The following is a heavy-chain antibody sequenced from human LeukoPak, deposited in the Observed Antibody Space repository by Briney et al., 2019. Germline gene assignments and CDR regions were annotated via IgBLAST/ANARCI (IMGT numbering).Heavy chain of an antibody. Sequence: GGSVKVSCKASGYTFTSYGISWVRQAPGQGLEWMGWISAYNGNTNYAQKLQGRVTMTTDTSTSTAYMELRSLRSDDTAVYYCARDSDYDILTGYYGNDYWGQGTLVTVSS. J-gene: IGHJ4*02. D-gene: IGHD3-9*01. V-gene: IGHV1-18*01. CDR1: GYTFTSYG. CDR2: ISAYNGNT. CDR3: ARDSDYDILTGYYGNDY.